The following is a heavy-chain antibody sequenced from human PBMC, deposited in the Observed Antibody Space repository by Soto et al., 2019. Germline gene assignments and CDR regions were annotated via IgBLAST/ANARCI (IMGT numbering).Heavy chain of an antibody. V-gene: IGHV3-21*01. CDR1: GFTFSSYS. J-gene: IGHJ3*02. CDR3: ARDSYSSSPYYYFDI. Sequence: GGSLRLSCAASGFTFSSYSMNWVRQAPGKGLEWVSSISSSSSYIYYADSVKGRVTISRDNAKNSLYLQMNRLRAEDTAVYYCARDSYSSSPYYYFDIWGQGTMVTVSS. CDR2: ISSSSSYI. D-gene: IGHD3-22*01.